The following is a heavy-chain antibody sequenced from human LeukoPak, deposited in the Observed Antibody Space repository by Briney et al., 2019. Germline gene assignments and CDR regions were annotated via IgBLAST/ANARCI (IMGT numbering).Heavy chain of an antibody. J-gene: IGHJ4*02. CDR2: IVVGSGNT. Sequence: EASVKVSCKASGFTFTSSAMQWVRQARGQRLEWIGWIVVGSGNTNYAQKFQERVTITRDMSTSTAYMELSSLRSEDTAVYYCGRKAGDCGGGSCYSIDYWGQGTLVTVSS. CDR3: GRKAGDCGGGSCYSIDY. D-gene: IGHD2-15*01. V-gene: IGHV1-58*02. CDR1: GFTFTSSA.